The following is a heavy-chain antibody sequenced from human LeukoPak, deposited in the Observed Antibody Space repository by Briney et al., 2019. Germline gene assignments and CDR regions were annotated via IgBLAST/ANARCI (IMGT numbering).Heavy chain of an antibody. V-gene: IGHV4-61*01. D-gene: IGHD6-19*01. CDR2: IFSTGST. J-gene: IGHJ4*02. CDR1: GGSVSSGSYY. CDR3: ARTFGSGRAYFDY. Sequence: SETLSLTCTVSGGSVSSGSYYWNWIRMPPGKGLEWIGNIFSTGSTNYNPSLNSRVTISVDTSKNQLSLKLTSVTAADTALYFCARTFGSGRAYFDYWGQGILVTVSS.